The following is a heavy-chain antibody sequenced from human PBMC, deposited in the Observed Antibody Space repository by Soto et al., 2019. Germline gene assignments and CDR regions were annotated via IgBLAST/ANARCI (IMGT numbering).Heavy chain of an antibody. V-gene: IGHV1-2*04. CDR2: INPNSGGT. Sequence: QVQLVQSGAEVKKPGASVKVSCKASGYTFTDYYMQWVRQAPGQGLEWMGWINPNSGGTNYAQKFQVWVTMTRDTSITTVYMELSRLKSDDTAVYYCARKGKEYYYGMDVWGQGTTVTVSS. CDR1: GYTFTDYY. CDR3: ARKGKEYYYGMDV. D-gene: IGHD3-10*01. J-gene: IGHJ6*02.